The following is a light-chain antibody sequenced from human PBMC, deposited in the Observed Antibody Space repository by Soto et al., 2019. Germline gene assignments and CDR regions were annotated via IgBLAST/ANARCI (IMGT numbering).Light chain of an antibody. V-gene: IGKV1-39*01. CDR1: QSITSY. CDR2: VAF. Sequence: DIQMTQSPSSLSASVGDRVTITCRASQSITSYLTWYQQRPGKAPKLLLYVAFSLQSGVPSRFSGSGSGTDFTLTISSLQAEDFAIYPCPQSYSNDLPFGGGTRVEIK. J-gene: IGKJ4*01. CDR3: PQSYSNDLP.